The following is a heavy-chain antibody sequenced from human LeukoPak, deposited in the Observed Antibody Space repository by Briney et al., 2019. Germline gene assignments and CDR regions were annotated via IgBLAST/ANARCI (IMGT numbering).Heavy chain of an antibody. V-gene: IGHV1-3*01. CDR1: GYTFTSYA. Sequence: ASVTVSCTASGYTFTSYAMHWVRQAPGQRLEWMGWINAGNGNTKYSQKFQGRVTITRDTSASTAYMELSSLRSEDTAVYYCAGGSSWTVTTGDYWGQGTLVTVSS. CDR3: AGGSSWTVTTGDY. J-gene: IGHJ4*02. D-gene: IGHD4-17*01. CDR2: INAGNGNT.